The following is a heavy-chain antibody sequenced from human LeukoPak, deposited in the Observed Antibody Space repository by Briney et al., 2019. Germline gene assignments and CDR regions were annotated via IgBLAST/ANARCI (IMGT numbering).Heavy chain of an antibody. Sequence: ASVRVSCEASGYTFTVYYIHWVRQAPGQGLEWMGWINPNSGDTNFAQKFQGRVTITRDTSISTAYMELSRLRSDDTAMYYCARATNYYYIDVWGKGTTVTVSS. V-gene: IGHV1-2*02. CDR2: INPNSGDT. D-gene: IGHD4-11*01. CDR1: GYTFTVYY. CDR3: ARATNYYYIDV. J-gene: IGHJ6*03.